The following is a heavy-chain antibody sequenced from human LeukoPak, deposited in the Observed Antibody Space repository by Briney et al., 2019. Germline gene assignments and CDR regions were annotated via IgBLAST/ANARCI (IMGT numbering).Heavy chain of an antibody. CDR1: GYSISSGYY. V-gene: IGHV4-38-2*01. Sequence: SETLSLTCAVSGYSISSGYYWGWIRQPPGKGLEWIGSIYHSGSTYYNPSLKSRATISVDTSKNQFSLKLSSVTAADTAVYYCARHEYDFWSGPFDYWGQGTLVTVSS. D-gene: IGHD3-3*01. CDR2: IYHSGST. J-gene: IGHJ4*02. CDR3: ARHEYDFWSGPFDY.